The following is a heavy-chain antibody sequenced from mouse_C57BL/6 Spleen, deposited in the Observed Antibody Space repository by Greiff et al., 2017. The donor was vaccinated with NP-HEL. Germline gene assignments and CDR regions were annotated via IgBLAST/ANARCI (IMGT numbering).Heavy chain of an antibody. CDR1: GYTFTSYW. V-gene: IGHV1-53*01. D-gene: IGHD2-5*01. Sequence: VQLQQSGTELVKPGASVKLSCKASGYTFTSYWMHWVKQRPGQGLEWIGNINPSNGGTNYNEKFKSKATLTVDKSSSTAYMQLSSLTSEDSAVYYCARPYSNYGGYFDVWGTGTTVTVSS. J-gene: IGHJ1*03. CDR2: INPSNGGT. CDR3: ARPYSNYGGYFDV.